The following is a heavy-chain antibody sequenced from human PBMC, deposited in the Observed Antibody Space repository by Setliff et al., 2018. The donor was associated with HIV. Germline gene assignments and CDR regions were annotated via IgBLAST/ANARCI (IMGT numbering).Heavy chain of an antibody. J-gene: IGHJ6*02. CDR1: GFTFSDYW. V-gene: IGHV3-74*01. CDR3: ARKLRPGHGVDV. Sequence: PGGSLRLSCTASGFTFSDYWMDWVRRGPGRGLEWVSRIGRDGTVANYVDSVKGRFTISRDNAKNSMDLQMNSLRAEDTAIYYCARKLRPGHGVDVWGQGTTVTVSS. D-gene: IGHD3-10*01. CDR2: IGRDGTVA.